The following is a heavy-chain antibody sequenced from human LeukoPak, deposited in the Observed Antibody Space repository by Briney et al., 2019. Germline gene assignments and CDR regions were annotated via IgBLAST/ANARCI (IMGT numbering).Heavy chain of an antibody. Sequence: GGSLRLSCAASGFTFSSYAMHWVRQAPGKGLEWVAVISYDGSNKYYADSVKGRFTISRDNSKNTLYLQMNSLRAEDTAVYYCANRSPLGGITMVRGVTDAFDIWGQGTMVTVSS. CDR2: ISYDGSNK. D-gene: IGHD3-10*01. CDR1: GFTFSSYA. J-gene: IGHJ3*02. V-gene: IGHV3-30-3*01. CDR3: ANRSPLGGITMVRGVTDAFDI.